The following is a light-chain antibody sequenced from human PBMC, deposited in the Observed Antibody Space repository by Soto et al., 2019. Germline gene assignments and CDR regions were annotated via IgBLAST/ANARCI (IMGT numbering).Light chain of an antibody. CDR2: KVS. Sequence: DVVMTQSPLFLPVTLGQPASVSCRSSQRLVDSDGHTHLSWYQQRPGQSPRRLIYKVSNRDSGVPDRFSGNGSGTDFTLKISRVEAEDVGVYYCMQALQTPWTFGQGTKV. J-gene: IGKJ1*01. CDR3: MQALQTPWT. V-gene: IGKV2-30*01. CDR1: QRLVDSDGHTH.